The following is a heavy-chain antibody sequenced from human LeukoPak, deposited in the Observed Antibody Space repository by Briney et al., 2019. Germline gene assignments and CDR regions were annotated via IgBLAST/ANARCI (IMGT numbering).Heavy chain of an antibody. Sequence: SETLSLTCTVPGGSISSYYWSWIRQPPGKGLEWIGYIYYSGSTNYNPSLKSRVTISVDTSKNQFSLKLSSVTAADTAVYYCARQLRFLEWLSDYYYYGMDVWGQGTTVTVSS. CDR2: IYYSGST. CDR1: GGSISSYY. J-gene: IGHJ6*02. CDR3: ARQLRFLEWLSDYYYYGMDV. D-gene: IGHD3-3*01. V-gene: IGHV4-59*08.